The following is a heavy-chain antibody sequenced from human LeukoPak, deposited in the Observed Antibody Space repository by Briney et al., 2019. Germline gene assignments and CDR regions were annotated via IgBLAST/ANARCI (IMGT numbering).Heavy chain of an antibody. D-gene: IGHD2-2*01. Sequence: SETLSLTCTVSGGSISGDFWSWIRQPPGKGPEWIGYIFSTGTTNYSPSSRSRVTISVDTSKNQLSLNLRFVTATDTAVYHCARHNPPPTGFCSGTSCFMSGSQYFYMDVWGKGPRSPSP. CDR1: GGSISGDF. J-gene: IGHJ6*03. CDR2: IFSTGTT. CDR3: ARHNPPPTGFCSGTSCFMSGSQYFYMDV. V-gene: IGHV4-4*09.